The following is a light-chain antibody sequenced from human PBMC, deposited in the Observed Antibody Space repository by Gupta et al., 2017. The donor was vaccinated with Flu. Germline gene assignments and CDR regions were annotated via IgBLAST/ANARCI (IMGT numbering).Light chain of an antibody. CDR1: QGILYSTNNKNS. Sequence: DIVMTQSPDSLAVSLGGRATIYCKSSQGILYSTNNKNSLAWYQQKPGQPPKLLIYWASIREYGVSGRFSGSGSAKDFTLTSSRRQYEDVAVYCWQQDYTTITFGQGTKVEIK. CDR2: WAS. V-gene: IGKV4-1*01. CDR3: QQDYTTIT. J-gene: IGKJ1*01.